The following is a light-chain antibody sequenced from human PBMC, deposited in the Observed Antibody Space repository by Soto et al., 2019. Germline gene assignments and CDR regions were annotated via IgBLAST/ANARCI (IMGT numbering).Light chain of an antibody. J-gene: IGKJ4*01. CDR1: HSVRSF. CDR2: DAS. CDR3: QQRSSWPPALS. V-gene: IGKV3-11*01. Sequence: EIVLTQSPATLSLSPGERATLSCMASHSVRSFLAWYQQKPGQAPRLLIYDASNRATGVPGRFSGSGSGTDFTLTISSLEPEDFAVYYCQQRSSWPPALSFGGGTKVDIK.